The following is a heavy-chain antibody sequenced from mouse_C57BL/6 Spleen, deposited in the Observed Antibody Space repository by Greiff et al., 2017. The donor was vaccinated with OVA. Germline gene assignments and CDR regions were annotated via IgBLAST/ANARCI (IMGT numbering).Heavy chain of an antibody. CDR3: ARPRHYYGSSLYYFDY. D-gene: IGHD1-1*01. CDR2: IYPGSGNT. Sequence: VQLKESGPELVKPGASVKISCKASGYSFTSYYIHWVKQRPGQGLEWIGWIYPGSGNTKYNEKFKGKATLTADTSSSTAYMQLSSLTSEDSAVYYCARPRHYYGSSLYYFDYWGQGTTLTVSS. J-gene: IGHJ2*01. V-gene: IGHV1-66*01. CDR1: GYSFTSYY.